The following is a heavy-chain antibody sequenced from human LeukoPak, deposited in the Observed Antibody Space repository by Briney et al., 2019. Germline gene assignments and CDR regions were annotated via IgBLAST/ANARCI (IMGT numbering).Heavy chain of an antibody. D-gene: IGHD2-2*01. CDR3: ARLTRHIVVVPAAMPQFDP. J-gene: IGHJ5*02. Sequence: SETLSLTCAVYGGSFSGYYWSWIRQPPGKGLEWIGEINDRGSTNYNPSLKSRVTISVDTSKNQFSLKLSSVTAADTAVYYCARLTRHIVVVPAAMPQFDPWGQGTLVTVSS. V-gene: IGHV4-34*01. CDR2: INDRGST. CDR1: GGSFSGYY.